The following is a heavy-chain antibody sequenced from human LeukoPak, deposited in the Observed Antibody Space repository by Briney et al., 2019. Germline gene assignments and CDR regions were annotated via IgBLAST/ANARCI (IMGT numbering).Heavy chain of an antibody. CDR1: GYTFTSYG. Sequence: ASVKGSCKASGYTFTSYGISWVRQAPGQGLEWMGWISAYNGNTNYAQKLQGRVTMTTDTSTSTAYMELRSLRSDDTAVYYCAREGNKDYYGSGSGNYYYYYMDVWGKGTTVTVSS. CDR3: AREGNKDYYGSGSGNYYYYYMDV. CDR2: ISAYNGNT. V-gene: IGHV1-18*01. D-gene: IGHD3-10*01. J-gene: IGHJ6*03.